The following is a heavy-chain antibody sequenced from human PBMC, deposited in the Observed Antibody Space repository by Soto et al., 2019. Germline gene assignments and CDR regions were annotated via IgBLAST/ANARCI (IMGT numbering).Heavy chain of an antibody. Sequence: GASVKVSCKASGGTFSSYTISWVRQAPGQGLEWMGRIIPILGIANYAQKFQGRVTITADKSTSTAYMELSSLRSEDTAVYYCASATDYDGWSGHTIGGSYFDYWGQGTLVTVSS. V-gene: IGHV1-69*02. J-gene: IGHJ4*02. CDR3: ASATDYDGWSGHTIGGSYFDY. CDR1: GGTFSSYT. D-gene: IGHD3-3*01. CDR2: IIPILGIA.